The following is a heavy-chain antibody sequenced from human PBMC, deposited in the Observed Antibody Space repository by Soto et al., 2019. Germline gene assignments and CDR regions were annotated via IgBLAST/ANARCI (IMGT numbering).Heavy chain of an antibody. CDR2: ISGSGGST. V-gene: IGHV3-23*01. CDR3: AKDQTPYDFWSGYSAGAFDI. D-gene: IGHD3-3*01. Sequence: GGSLRLSCAASGFTFSSYAMSWVRQAPGKGLEWVSAISGSGGSTYYADSVKGRFTISRDNSKNTLYLQMNSLRAEDTAVDYCAKDQTPYDFWSGYSAGAFDIWGQGTMVTVSS. CDR1: GFTFSSYA. J-gene: IGHJ3*02.